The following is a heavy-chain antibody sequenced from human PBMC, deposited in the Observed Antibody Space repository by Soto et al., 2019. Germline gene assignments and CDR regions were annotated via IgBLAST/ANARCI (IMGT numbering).Heavy chain of an antibody. D-gene: IGHD1-26*01. Sequence: QVQLQESGPGLVKPSQTLSLTCTVSGGSISSGGXYXSXIXXXXXKGLEWIGYIYYSGSTYYNPSLKSRVTISVDTSKNQFSLKLSSVTAADTAVYYCARGMGGSFFDYWGQGTLVTVSS. CDR1: GGSISSGGXY. J-gene: IGHJ4*02. CDR2: IYYSGST. V-gene: IGHV4-31*03. CDR3: ARGMGGSFFDY.